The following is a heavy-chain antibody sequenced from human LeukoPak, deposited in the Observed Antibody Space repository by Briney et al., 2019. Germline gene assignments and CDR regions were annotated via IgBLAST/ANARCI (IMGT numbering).Heavy chain of an antibody. V-gene: IGHV3-11*01. CDR2: ISSSGSTI. CDR1: GFTFSDYY. D-gene: IGHD3-3*02. CDR3: ASRSFPDYYYYGMDV. J-gene: IGHJ6*02. Sequence: GGSLRLSCAASGFTFSDYYMSWIRQAPGKGLEWVSYISSSGSTIYYADSVKGRFTISRDNAKNSLYLQMNSLRAEDTAVYYCASRSFPDYYYYGMDVWGQGTTVTVSS.